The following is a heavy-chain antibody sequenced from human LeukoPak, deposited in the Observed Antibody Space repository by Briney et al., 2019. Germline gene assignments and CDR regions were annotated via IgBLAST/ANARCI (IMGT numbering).Heavy chain of an antibody. Sequence: SETLSLTCTVSGGSISSGGYYWSWIRQHPGKGLEWIGYIYYSGSTYYNPSLKSRVTISVDTSKNQFSLKLSSVTAADTAVYYCARLAIYQLTRGSSDYWGQGTLVTVSS. CDR1: GGSISSGGYY. J-gene: IGHJ4*02. V-gene: IGHV4-31*03. D-gene: IGHD2-2*01. CDR3: ARLAIYQLTRGSSDY. CDR2: IYYSGST.